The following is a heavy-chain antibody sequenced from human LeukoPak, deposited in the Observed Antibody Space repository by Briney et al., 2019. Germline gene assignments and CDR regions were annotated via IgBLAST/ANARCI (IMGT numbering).Heavy chain of an antibody. CDR1: GYTFTSYG. CDR2: ITPILGRA. V-gene: IGHV1-69*10. D-gene: IGHD4-23*01. Sequence: ASVKVSCKASGYTFTSYGISWVRQAPGQGLEWMGGITPILGRANYAQKFQGRVTINADQSTSTAYMEPSSLRSEDTAVYYCARSLIDYGGSYDAFDIWGQGTMVTISS. J-gene: IGHJ3*02. CDR3: ARSLIDYGGSYDAFDI.